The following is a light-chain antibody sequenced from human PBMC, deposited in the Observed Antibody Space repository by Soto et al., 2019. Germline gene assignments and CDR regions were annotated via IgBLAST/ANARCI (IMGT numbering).Light chain of an antibody. Sequence: QSVLTQPPSASGTPGQRVTISCSGSRSNIGNNYVYWYRQLPGTAPKVLIYRDTQRPSGVPDRFSASKSDTSASLAISGLRSEDEADYYCASWDDSQSGVVFGGGTKVTVL. J-gene: IGLJ2*01. CDR3: ASWDDSQSGVV. CDR1: RSNIGNNY. CDR2: RDT. V-gene: IGLV1-47*01.